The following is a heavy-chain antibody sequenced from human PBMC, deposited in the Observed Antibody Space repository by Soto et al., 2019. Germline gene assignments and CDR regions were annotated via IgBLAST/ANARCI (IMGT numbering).Heavy chain of an antibody. D-gene: IGHD3-9*01. J-gene: IGHJ2*01. V-gene: IGHV4-4*07. CDR2: IYASGRT. CDR3: ARHFDVDPSLAQYYFVL. Sequence: QVQLQESGPGLVKPSETLSLTCTVSGVSITPYFWSWIRQPAGKAPEWVGHIYASGRTTYNPSLKSRVTMFVSQTQVSLRLTSVTAADTAVYYCARHFDVDPSLAQYYFVLWGRGALVTVSS. CDR1: GVSITPYF.